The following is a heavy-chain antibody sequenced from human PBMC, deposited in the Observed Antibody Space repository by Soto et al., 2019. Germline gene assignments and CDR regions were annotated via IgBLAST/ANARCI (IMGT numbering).Heavy chain of an antibody. Sequence: PGGSLKLCCAASGVPFSSSDMHWARQTTGKGLEWVSAIGTAGDPYYPGSVKGRFTISRENAKNSLYLQMNSLRAGDTAVYYCARALAARGFGYYYGMDVWGNGTTVTVSS. D-gene: IGHD6-6*01. J-gene: IGHJ6*04. CDR2: IGTAGDP. V-gene: IGHV3-13*05. CDR1: GVPFSSSD. CDR3: ARALAARGFGYYYGMDV.